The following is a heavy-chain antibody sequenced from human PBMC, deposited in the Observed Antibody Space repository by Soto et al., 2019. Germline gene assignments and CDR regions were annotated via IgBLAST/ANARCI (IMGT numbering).Heavy chain of an antibody. CDR3: ARSRGLVVSAAIDYYYGMDV. V-gene: IGHV1-69*13. J-gene: IGHJ6*02. CDR1: GGTFSSYA. CDR2: IIPIFGTA. D-gene: IGHD2-2*01. Sequence: SVKVSCKASGGTFSSYAISWVRQAPGQGLEWMGGIIPIFGTANYAQKFQGRVTITADESTSTAYMELSSMRSEDTAVYYCARSRGLVVSAAIDYYYGMDVWGQGTTVTASS.